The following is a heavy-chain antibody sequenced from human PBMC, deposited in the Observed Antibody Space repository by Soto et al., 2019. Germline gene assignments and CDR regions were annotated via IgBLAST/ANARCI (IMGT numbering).Heavy chain of an antibody. D-gene: IGHD3-22*01. V-gene: IGHV1-18*01. CDR2: ISAYNGNT. Sequence: ASVKVSCKASGYTFTSYGISWVRQAPGQGLEWMGWISAYNGNTNYAQKLQGRVTMTTDTSASTAYMELSSLRSEDTAVYYCARGITYYYDSSGYYGLFDIWGQGTMVTVSS. CDR3: ARGITYYYDSSGYYGLFDI. J-gene: IGHJ3*02. CDR1: GYTFTSYG.